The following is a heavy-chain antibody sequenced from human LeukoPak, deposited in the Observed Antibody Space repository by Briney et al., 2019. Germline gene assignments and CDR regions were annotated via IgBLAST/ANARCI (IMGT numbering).Heavy chain of an antibody. CDR2: ISSSSSMM. J-gene: IGHJ4*02. CDR1: GFTFSDYS. D-gene: IGHD7-27*01. CDR3: ARDPPNWGFGY. V-gene: IGHV3-48*01. Sequence: PGGSLRLSCAASGFTFSDYSMNWVRQAPGKGLEWISYISSSSSMMYYADSVKGRFIISRDNAKKSLYLRMNSLRVEDTAVYYCARDPPNWGFGYWGQGTLVTVSS.